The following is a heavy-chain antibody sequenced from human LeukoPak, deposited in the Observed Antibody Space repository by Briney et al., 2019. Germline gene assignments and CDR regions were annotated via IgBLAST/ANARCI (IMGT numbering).Heavy chain of an antibody. CDR2: IKSKTDGGTT. D-gene: IGHD1-26*01. CDR1: GFTFSSYA. CDR3: TTAEVGATKPYYFDY. V-gene: IGHV3-15*01. Sequence: GGSLRLSCAASGFTFSSYAMSWVRQAPGKGLEWVGRIKSKTDGGTTDYAAPVKGRFTISRDDSKNTLYLQMNSLKTEDTAVYYCTTAEVGATKPYYFDYWGQGTLVTVSS. J-gene: IGHJ4*02.